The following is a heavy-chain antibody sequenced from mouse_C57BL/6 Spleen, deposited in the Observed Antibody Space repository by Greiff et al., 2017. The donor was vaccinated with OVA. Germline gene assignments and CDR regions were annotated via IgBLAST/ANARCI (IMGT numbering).Heavy chain of an antibody. CDR1: GYTFTSYW. D-gene: IGHD2-2*01. V-gene: IGHV1-69*01. Sequence: VQLQQSGAELVMPGASVKLSCKASGYTFTSYWMHWVKQRPGQGLEWIGEIDPSDSYTNYNQKFKGKSTLTVDKSSSTAYMQLSSLTSEDSAVYYCARVGYGYDGAMDYWGQGTSVTVSS. J-gene: IGHJ4*01. CDR3: ARVGYGYDGAMDY. CDR2: IDPSDSYT.